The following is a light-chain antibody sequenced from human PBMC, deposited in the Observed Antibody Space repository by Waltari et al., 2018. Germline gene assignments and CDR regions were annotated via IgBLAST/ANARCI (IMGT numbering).Light chain of an antibody. CDR2: EVT. V-gene: IGLV2-14*01. CDR1: NSDVGSYNY. Sequence: QSALTQPASVSGSPGQSITISCTGTNSDVGSYNYVSWYQQHPGKAPKLMIDEVTNRPGGLSNRFAGSKSGNTASLTITELQAEDEADYYCSSYAGNDLVIFGGGTKLTVL. CDR3: SSYAGNDLVI. J-gene: IGLJ2*01.